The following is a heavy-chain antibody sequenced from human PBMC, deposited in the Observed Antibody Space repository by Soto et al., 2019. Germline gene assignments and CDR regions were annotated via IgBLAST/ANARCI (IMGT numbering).Heavy chain of an antibody. CDR2: ISGSGGST. V-gene: IGHV3-23*01. J-gene: IGHJ6*02. D-gene: IGHD3-22*01. CDR1: GFTFSSYA. Sequence: GGSLRLSCAASGFTFSSYAMSWVRQAPGKGLEWVSAISGSGGSTYYADSVKGRFTISRDNSKNTLYLQMNSLRAEDTAVYYCAKDHVVSYYYDSSGYPYYYYGMDVWGQGTTVTVSS. CDR3: AKDHVVSYYYDSSGYPYYYYGMDV.